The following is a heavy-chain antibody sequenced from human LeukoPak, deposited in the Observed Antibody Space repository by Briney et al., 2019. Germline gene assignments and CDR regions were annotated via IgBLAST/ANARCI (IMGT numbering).Heavy chain of an antibody. CDR3: ASADDGGKAAAGSFPDY. CDR2: ISYDGSNK. D-gene: IGHD6-13*01. CDR1: GFTFSSYA. V-gene: IGHV3-30*01. J-gene: IGHJ4*02. Sequence: GGSLRLSCAASGFTFSSYAMHWVRQAPGKGLEWVAVISYDGSNKYYADSVKGRFTISRDNSKNTLYLQMNSLRAEDTAVYYCASADDGGKAAAGSFPDYWGQGTLVTVSS.